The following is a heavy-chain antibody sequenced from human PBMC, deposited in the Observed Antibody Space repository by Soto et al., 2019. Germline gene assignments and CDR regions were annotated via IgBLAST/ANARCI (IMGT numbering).Heavy chain of an antibody. V-gene: IGHV3-21*01. CDR1: GFTSSSYS. Sequence: GGSLRLSCAASGFTSSSYSMNWVRQAPGKGLEWVSSISSSSSYIYYADSVKGRFTISRDNAKNSLYLQMNSLRAEDTAVYYCARADWAPFRYYYYYGMDVWGPGPRVTVSS. CDR2: ISSSSSYI. D-gene: IGHD3-9*01. J-gene: IGHJ6*02. CDR3: ARADWAPFRYYYYYGMDV.